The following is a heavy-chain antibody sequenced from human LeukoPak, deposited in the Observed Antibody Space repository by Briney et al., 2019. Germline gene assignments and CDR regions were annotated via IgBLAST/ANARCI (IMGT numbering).Heavy chain of an antibody. CDR2: ISYSGNT. D-gene: IGHD1-26*01. V-gene: IGHV4-59*02. CDR1: GGSVSNYQ. J-gene: IGHJ4*02. Sequence: SETLSLTCSVSGGSVSNYQWGWIRQPPGKGLEWIAYISYSGNTQYNPSLRSRVTISIDTSKNQFSLRLSSVTAADTAVYYCAHLYSGSYRVDYWGQGTLVTASS. CDR3: AHLYSGSYRVDY.